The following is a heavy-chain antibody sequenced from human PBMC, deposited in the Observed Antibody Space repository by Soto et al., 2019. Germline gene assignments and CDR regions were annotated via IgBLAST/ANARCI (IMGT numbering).Heavy chain of an antibody. J-gene: IGHJ4*02. CDR3: ARRVDSSGYYLS. D-gene: IGHD3-22*01. Sequence: ASVKVSCKTSGYTFSSYYMHWVRQAPGQGLEWMGIINPSGGRTSYAQKFHGRVTMTSDTSTSTGYMELSSLRSEDTAVYYCARRVDSSGYYLSWGQGTLVTVSS. CDR2: INPSGGRT. V-gene: IGHV1-46*01. CDR1: GYTFSSYY.